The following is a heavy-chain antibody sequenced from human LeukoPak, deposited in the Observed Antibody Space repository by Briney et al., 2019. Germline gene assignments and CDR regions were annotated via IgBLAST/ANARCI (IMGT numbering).Heavy chain of an antibody. J-gene: IGHJ4*02. CDR1: SGSISSGDYY. Sequence: PSQTLSLTCTVSSGSISSGDYYWSWIRQPPGKGLEWIGYISYTGTTYYNPSLKSRVTISEDTSKNLFSLKLNSVTAADTALYYRARLGTAPFDYWGQGTLVTVSS. V-gene: IGHV4-30-4*08. CDR3: ARLGTAPFDY. D-gene: IGHD2-21*02. CDR2: ISYTGTT.